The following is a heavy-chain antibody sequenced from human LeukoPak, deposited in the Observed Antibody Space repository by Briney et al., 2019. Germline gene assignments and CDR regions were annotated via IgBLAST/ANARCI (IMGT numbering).Heavy chain of an antibody. D-gene: IGHD2-2*01. V-gene: IGHV3-23*01. CDR1: GFTFSSYA. Sequence: SGGSLRLSCAASGFTFSSYAMSWVRQAPGKGLEWVSAISGSGGSTYYADSVKGRFTISRDNSKNTLYLQMNSLRAEDTAVYYCAKLNLVVVPAYNWFDPWGQGTLVTVSS. CDR2: ISGSGGST. CDR3: AKLNLVVVPAYNWFDP. J-gene: IGHJ5*02.